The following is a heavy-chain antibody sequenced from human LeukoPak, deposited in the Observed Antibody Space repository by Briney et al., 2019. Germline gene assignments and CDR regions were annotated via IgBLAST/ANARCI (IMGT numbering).Heavy chain of an antibody. CDR3: ARHKTMIVVAPGDA. CDR2: IKQDGTEK. V-gene: IGHV3-7*01. Sequence: GGSLRLSCAASGFTFSTYWMTWVRQAPGKGLEWVANIKQDGTEKHYVDSVKGRFTVSRDNAKNSLYLQMTSLRADDTAVYFCARHKTMIVVAPGDAWGQGTLVTVSS. CDR1: GFTFSTYW. D-gene: IGHD3-22*01. J-gene: IGHJ5*02.